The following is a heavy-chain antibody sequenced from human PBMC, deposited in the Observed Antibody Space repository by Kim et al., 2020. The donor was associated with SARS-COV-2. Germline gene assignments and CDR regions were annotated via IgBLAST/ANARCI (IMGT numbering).Heavy chain of an antibody. CDR3: ARGSSPIPGIAVAGPNDY. V-gene: IGHV4-34*01. CDR2: INHSGST. D-gene: IGHD6-19*01. J-gene: IGHJ4*02. Sequence: SETLSLTCAVYGGSFSGYYWSWIRQPPGKGLEWIGEINHSGSTNYNPSLKSRVTISVDTSKNQFSLKRSSVTAADTVVYYCARGSSPIPGIAVAGPNDYWGQGALVAVSS. CDR1: GGSFSGYY.